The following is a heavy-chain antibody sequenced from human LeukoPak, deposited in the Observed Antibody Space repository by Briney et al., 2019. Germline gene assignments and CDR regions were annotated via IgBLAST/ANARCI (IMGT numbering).Heavy chain of an antibody. J-gene: IGHJ4*02. D-gene: IGHD5/OR15-5a*01. CDR3: ARVEVSGENYFDY. CDR1: GYRFTSYW. CDR2: IYPGDSDT. Sequence: GESLQISCKGSGYRFTSYWIGWVRPMPGKGLEWMGIIYPGDSDTRYSPSFQGQVTISADKSISTAYLQWSSLKASDTAMYYCARVEVSGENYFDYWGQGTLVTVSS. V-gene: IGHV5-51*01.